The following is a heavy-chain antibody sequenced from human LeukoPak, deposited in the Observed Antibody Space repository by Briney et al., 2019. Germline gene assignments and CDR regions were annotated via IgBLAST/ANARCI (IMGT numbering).Heavy chain of an antibody. CDR1: GGTFSSYA. Sequence: SVKVSCEASGGTFSSYAISWVRQAPGQGLEWMGGIIPIFGTANYAQKFQGRVTMTEDTSTDTAYMELSSLRSEDTAVYYCATYFHSTPLGAWGQGTLVTVSS. V-gene: IGHV1-69*06. J-gene: IGHJ4*02. D-gene: IGHD2-2*01. CDR3: ATYFHSTPLGA. CDR2: IIPIFGTA.